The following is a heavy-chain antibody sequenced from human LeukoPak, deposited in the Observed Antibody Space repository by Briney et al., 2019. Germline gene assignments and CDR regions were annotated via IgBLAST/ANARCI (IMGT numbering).Heavy chain of an antibody. J-gene: IGHJ4*02. CDR3: ARSEGIAAPVDY. Sequence: SVKVSCKASGGTFSSYAIGWVRQAPGQGLEWMGGIIPIFGTANYAQKFQGRVTITADESTSTAYMELSSLRSEDTAVYYCARSEGIAAPVDYWGQGTLVTVSS. CDR1: GGTFSSYA. D-gene: IGHD6-13*01. CDR2: IIPIFGTA. V-gene: IGHV1-69*13.